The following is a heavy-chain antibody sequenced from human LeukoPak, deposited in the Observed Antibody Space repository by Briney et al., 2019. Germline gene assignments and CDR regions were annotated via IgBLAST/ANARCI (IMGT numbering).Heavy chain of an antibody. CDR3: ARGVGVVVPAAMNWFDP. CDR1: GYTFTGYY. J-gene: IGHJ5*02. V-gene: IGHV1-2*02. CDR2: INPNSGGT. D-gene: IGHD2-2*01. Sequence: ASVKVSCKASGYTFTGYYMHWVRQAPGQGLEWMGWINPNSGGTNYAQKFQGRVTMTRDTSISTAYMELSRLRSDDTAVYYCARGVGVVVPAAMNWFDPWGQGTLVTVSS.